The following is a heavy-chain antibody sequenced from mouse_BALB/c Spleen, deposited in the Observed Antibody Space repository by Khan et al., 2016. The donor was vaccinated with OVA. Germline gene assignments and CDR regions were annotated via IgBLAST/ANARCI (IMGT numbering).Heavy chain of an antibody. J-gene: IGHJ4*01. CDR1: GFSLTSYC. CDR2: IWGAGST. V-gene: IGHV2-3*01. D-gene: IGHD2-2*01. CDR3: AGLEASYYAMDY. Sequence: VQLQESGPGLVAPSQSLSITCTVSGFSLTSYCVSWVRQPPGKGLEWLGVIWGAGSTNFHSAPISRLGISKENSKSKVFLKLHSLQTYDTATYYCAGLEASYYAMDYWGQGTSVIVSS.